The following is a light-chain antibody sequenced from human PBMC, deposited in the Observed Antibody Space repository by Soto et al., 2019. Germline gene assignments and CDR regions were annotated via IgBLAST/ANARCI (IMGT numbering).Light chain of an antibody. J-gene: IGKJ1*01. V-gene: IGKV3-20*01. CDR1: QSVSNNY. CDR2: GAS. Sequence: EIVLTHFPGTLSLSPGERATLSCRASQSVSNNYLAWYQQKPGQAPRLVIFGASNRATGIPDRFSASGSRTEFTLTISRLEPEDVAVYYCQQYATSPLTFGHGTKVEI. CDR3: QQYATSPLT.